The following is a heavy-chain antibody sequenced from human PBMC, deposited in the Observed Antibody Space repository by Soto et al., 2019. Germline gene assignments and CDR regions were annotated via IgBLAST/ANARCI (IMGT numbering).Heavy chain of an antibody. CDR1: GGSISIGGYY. D-gene: IGHD3-3*01. Sequence: PSETLSLTCTVPGGSISIGGYYWSWIRQHPGKGLEWIGYIYYSGSTYYNPSLKSRVTISVDTSKNQFSLKLSSVTAADTAVYYCARSSITIFGGVSYFDYWGQGRLVTVSS. CDR3: ARSSITIFGGVSYFDY. J-gene: IGHJ4*02. V-gene: IGHV4-31*03. CDR2: IYYSGST.